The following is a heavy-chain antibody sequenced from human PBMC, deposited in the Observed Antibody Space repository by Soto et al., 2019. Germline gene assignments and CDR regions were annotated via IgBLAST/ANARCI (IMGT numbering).Heavy chain of an antibody. J-gene: IGHJ3*02. D-gene: IGHD6-13*01. CDR2: ISYDGSNK. Sequence: GGSLRLSCAASGFTFSSYGMHWVRQAPGKGLEWVAVISYDGSNKYYADSVKGRFTISRDNSKNTLYLQMNSLRAEDTAVYYCAGRSEYSSSWYVIWGQGTMVTVSS. CDR3: AGRSEYSSSWYVI. V-gene: IGHV3-30*03. CDR1: GFTFSSYG.